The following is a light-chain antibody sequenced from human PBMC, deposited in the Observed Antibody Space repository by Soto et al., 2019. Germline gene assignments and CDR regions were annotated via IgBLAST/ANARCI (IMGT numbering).Light chain of an antibody. V-gene: IGLV2-14*01. CDR1: SSDVGGYNY. Sequence: QSALTQPASVSGSPGQSITISCTGTSSDVGGYNYVSWYQQHPGKAPKLVIYEVTKRPSGVSNRVSGSKSGNTASLTISGLQAEDETDYYCQSYDTTRSARYVFGTGTKVTVL. CDR3: QSYDTTRSARYV. J-gene: IGLJ1*01. CDR2: EVT.